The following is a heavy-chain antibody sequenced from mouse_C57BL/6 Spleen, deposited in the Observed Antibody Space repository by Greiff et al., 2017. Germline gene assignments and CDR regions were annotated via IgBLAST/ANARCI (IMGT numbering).Heavy chain of an antibody. CDR2: IYPGDGAT. V-gene: IGHV1-82*01. Sequence: QVQLQQSGPELVKPGASVKISCKASGYAFSSSWMNWVQQRPGKGLEWIGRIYPGDGATNYNGKFKGKATLTADKSSSTAYMQLSSLTSEDSAVYFCARRGPGDNYFDYWGQGTTLTVSS. J-gene: IGHJ2*01. CDR3: ARRGPGDNYFDY. D-gene: IGHD3-3*01. CDR1: GYAFSSSW.